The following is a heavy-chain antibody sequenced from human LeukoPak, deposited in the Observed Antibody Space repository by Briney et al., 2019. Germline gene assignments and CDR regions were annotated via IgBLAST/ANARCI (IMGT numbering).Heavy chain of an antibody. J-gene: IGHJ6*02. CDR3: ARREADRNYGMDV. Sequence: ASVKVSCKASGYTFTGYYMHWVRQAPGQGLEWMGWINPNSGGTNYAQKFQGRVTMTRDTSISTAYMELSRLRSDDTAVYYCARREADRNYGMDVWGQGTTVTVSS. CDR1: GYTFTGYY. CDR2: INPNSGGT. V-gene: IGHV1-2*02. D-gene: IGHD1-14*01.